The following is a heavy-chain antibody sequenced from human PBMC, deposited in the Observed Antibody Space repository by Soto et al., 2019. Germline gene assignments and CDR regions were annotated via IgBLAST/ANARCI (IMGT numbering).Heavy chain of an antibody. CDR2: IWYDGSRT. D-gene: IGHD6-19*01. Sequence: QVQLVESGGGVVQPGTSLRLSCAASGFTFSTYGMHWVRQAPGKGLDWVALIWYDGSRTHYAESVKGRFTISRDNSKNTLRLKMNSLRVEATAVYYCAREQIGVAGSTYDYWGQGTLVTVSS. CDR3: AREQIGVAGSTYDY. V-gene: IGHV3-33*01. CDR1: GFTFSTYG. J-gene: IGHJ4*02.